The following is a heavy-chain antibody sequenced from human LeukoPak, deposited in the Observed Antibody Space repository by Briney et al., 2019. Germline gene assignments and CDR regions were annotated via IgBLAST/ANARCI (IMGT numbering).Heavy chain of an antibody. CDR1: GGSFSGYY. J-gene: IGHJ4*02. CDR2: INHSGST. CDR3: ARGYSSWDY. D-gene: IGHD4-11*01. V-gene: IGHV4-34*01. Sequence: PSETLSLTCAVYGGSFSGYYWSWIRQPPGKGLEWIGEINHSGSTNYNPSLKSRVTISVDTSKNQFSLKLSSVTAADTAVYYCARGYSSWDYWGQGTLVTVSS.